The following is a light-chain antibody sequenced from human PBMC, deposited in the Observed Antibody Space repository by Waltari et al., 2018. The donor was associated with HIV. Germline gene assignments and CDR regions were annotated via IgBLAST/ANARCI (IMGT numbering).Light chain of an antibody. CDR3: QQASSLPLT. CDR2: ASS. J-gene: IGKJ4*01. V-gene: IGKV1-12*01. Sequence: DIQMTQSPSSVSASVGDRVTITCRASQSIGRWLVWSQQPPGKAPKLIIYASSTLQARVPSRFSASGSGTSFTLTINSLQPEDFATDYCQQASSLPLTFGEGTKVEIK. CDR1: QSIGRW.